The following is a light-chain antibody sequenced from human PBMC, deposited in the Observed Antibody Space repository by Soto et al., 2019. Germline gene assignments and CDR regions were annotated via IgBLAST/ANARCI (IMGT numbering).Light chain of an antibody. J-gene: IGLJ2*01. CDR3: SSYAGSNNFVL. Sequence: QPVLTQPPSVSGAPRQRVTISCSGSNSNIGNNAVNWYQQLPGKAPKLLIYYDDLLPSGVSDRFSGSKSGTSASLAISGLQSEDEAGYYCSSYAGSNNFVLFGGGTKLTVL. CDR1: NSNIGNNA. V-gene: IGLV1-36*01. CDR2: YDD.